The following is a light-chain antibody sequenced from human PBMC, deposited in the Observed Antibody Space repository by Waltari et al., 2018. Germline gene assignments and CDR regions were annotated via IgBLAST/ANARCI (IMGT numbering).Light chain of an antibody. J-gene: IGLJ2*01. Sequence: QSALTQPASVSGSPGQSITISCTGTTSNIGNYNFVSWYQQHPGKAPKVMIFEFSKRPLGVSYRFSGSKSSNTASLTISGLPADDEAYYCCCSYGGNTPVLFGGVTRLNVL. V-gene: IGLV2-23*02. CDR2: EFS. CDR3: CSYGGNTPVL. CDR1: TSNIGNYNF.